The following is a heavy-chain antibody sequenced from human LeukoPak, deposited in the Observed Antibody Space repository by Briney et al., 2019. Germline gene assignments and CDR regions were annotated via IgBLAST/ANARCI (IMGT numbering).Heavy chain of an antibody. V-gene: IGHV3-23*01. J-gene: IGHJ5*02. Sequence: PGGSLRLSCAASGFTFSSYAMSWVRQAPGKALEWVSAISGSGGSTYYADSVKGRFTISRDNSKNTLYLQMNSLRAEDTVVYYCAKGGYCSGGSCYKFSWFDPWGQGTLVTVSS. CDR2: ISGSGGST. CDR1: GFTFSSYA. CDR3: AKGGYCSGGSCYKFSWFDP. D-gene: IGHD2-15*01.